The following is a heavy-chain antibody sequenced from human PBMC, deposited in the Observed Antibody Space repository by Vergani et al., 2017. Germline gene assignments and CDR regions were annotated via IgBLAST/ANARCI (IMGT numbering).Heavy chain of an antibody. CDR1: GGTFSSYT. Sequence: QVQLVQSGAEVKKPGSSVKVSCKASGGTFSSYTISWVRQAPGQGLEWMGRIIPILGIANYAQKFQGRVTITADKSTSTDYMELSSLRSEDTAVYYCAREHGPGIAARQGYYYYYYMDVWGEGTTVTVSS. CDR3: AREHGPGIAARQGYYYYYYMDV. J-gene: IGHJ6*03. D-gene: IGHD6-6*01. CDR2: IIPILGIA. V-gene: IGHV1-69*02.